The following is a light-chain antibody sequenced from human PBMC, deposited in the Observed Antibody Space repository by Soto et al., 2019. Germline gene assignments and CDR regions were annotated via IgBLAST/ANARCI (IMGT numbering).Light chain of an antibody. CDR1: KSISRW. J-gene: IGKJ2*01. CDR3: QQYNSYLYT. CDR2: EAS. V-gene: IGKV1-5*01. Sequence: DNQMTQSPSTLSASVGDRVTITCRASKSISRWLAWYQQKPGKATKNLIYEASSLESGLTSRFSGSGAGTDFSLIMCNLQPDEFATCCFQQYNSYLYTFGQGTKREIK.